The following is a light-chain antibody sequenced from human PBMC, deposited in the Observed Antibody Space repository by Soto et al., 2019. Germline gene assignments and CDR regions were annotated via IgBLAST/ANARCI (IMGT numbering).Light chain of an antibody. CDR1: QSINTY. Sequence: DIQVTQSPSSLSASVGDRVNITCRASQSINTYLKWYQQKPGKAPKLLSYTASNLQSGVPSRFRGSGSGTDFTLTISGLEPEDFASYYCQQTYTTLSFGGGTKVEI. V-gene: IGKV1-39*01. CDR3: QQTYTTLS. J-gene: IGKJ4*01. CDR2: TAS.